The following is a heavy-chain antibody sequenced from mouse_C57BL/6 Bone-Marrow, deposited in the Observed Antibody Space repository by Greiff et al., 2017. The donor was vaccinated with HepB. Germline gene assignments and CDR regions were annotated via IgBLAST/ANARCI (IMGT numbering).Heavy chain of an antibody. CDR3: ARCRGYSGSSIYAMDY. D-gene: IGHD1-1*01. V-gene: IGHV1-81*01. CDR1: GYTFTSYG. J-gene: IGHJ4*01. Sequence: VQLQQSGAELARPGASVKLSCKASGYTFTSYGISWVKQRTGQGLEWIGEIYPRSGNNYYNEKFKGKATLTADKSSSTAYRELRSLTSEDSAVYLCARCRGYSGSSIYAMDYWGQGTSVTVSS. CDR2: IYPRSGNN.